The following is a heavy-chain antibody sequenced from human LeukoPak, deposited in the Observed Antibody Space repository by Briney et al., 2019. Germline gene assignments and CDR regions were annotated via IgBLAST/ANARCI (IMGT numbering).Heavy chain of an antibody. CDR2: ISYDGSNN. CDR3: AKNGDSERWLQPKFVTH. V-gene: IGHV3-30*04. CDR1: GFTFSSYA. Sequence: GRSLRLSCAASGFTFSSYAMHWVRQAPGKGLEWVAVISYDGSNNYYADSVKGRFTMSRDNSKNTLYLQMNSLRAEDTAVYYCAKNGDSERWLQPKFVTHWGQGTLVTVSS. D-gene: IGHD5-24*01. J-gene: IGHJ4*02.